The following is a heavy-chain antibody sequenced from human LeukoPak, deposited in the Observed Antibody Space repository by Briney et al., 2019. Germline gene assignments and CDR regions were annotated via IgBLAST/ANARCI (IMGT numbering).Heavy chain of an antibody. CDR3: AKKSQPGVDMATIHFDH. CDR1: GFTFSSYG. CDR2: ISYDGTYK. Sequence: GGSLRLSCAASGFTFSSYGMHWVRQAPGKGLEWVAIISYDGTYKYYADSVKGRFTISRDNSENTLYLQMNSLRAEDTAVYYCAKKSQPGVDMATIHFDHGGQGTLVTVSS. D-gene: IGHD5-24*01. V-gene: IGHV3-30*18. J-gene: IGHJ4*02.